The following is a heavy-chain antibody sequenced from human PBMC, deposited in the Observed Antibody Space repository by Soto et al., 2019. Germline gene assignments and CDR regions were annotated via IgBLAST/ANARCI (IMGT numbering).Heavy chain of an antibody. Sequence: VASVKVSCKASGGTFSSYAISWVRQAPGQGLEWMGGIIPIFGTANYAQKFQGRVTITADESTSTAYMELSSLRSEDTAVYYCARGHPSIAAAGPFDYWGQGTLVTVSS. V-gene: IGHV1-69*13. CDR2: IIPIFGTA. D-gene: IGHD6-13*01. J-gene: IGHJ4*02. CDR3: ARGHPSIAAAGPFDY. CDR1: GGTFSSYA.